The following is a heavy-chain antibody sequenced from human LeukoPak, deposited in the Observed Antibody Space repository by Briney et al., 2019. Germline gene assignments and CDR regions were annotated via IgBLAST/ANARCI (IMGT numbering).Heavy chain of an antibody. D-gene: IGHD6-19*01. CDR1: GFTFSSYG. CDR3: ARDTWLVRDSDYYFDY. CDR2: ISSSSSYI. Sequence: GGSLRLSCAASGFTFSSYGMHWVRQAPGKGLEWVSSISSSSSYIYYADSVKGRFTISRDNAKNSLYLQMNSLRADDTAVYYCARDTWLVRDSDYYFDYWGQGTLVTVSS. J-gene: IGHJ4*02. V-gene: IGHV3-21*04.